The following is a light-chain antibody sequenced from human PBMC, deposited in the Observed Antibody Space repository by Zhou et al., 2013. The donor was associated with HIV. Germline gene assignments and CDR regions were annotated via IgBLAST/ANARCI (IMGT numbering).Light chain of an antibody. CDR1: QSVSSSY. V-gene: IGKV3-20*01. J-gene: IGKJ1*01. CDR2: GAS. Sequence: EIVLTQSPGTLSLSPGEGATLSCRARQSVSSSYLAWYQQKPGQTPRLLIYGASSRAAGIPDRFSGSGSGTDFTLTINRLEPQDFAVYYCQQYARSPLTFGQGPRWKSN. CDR3: QQYARSPLT.